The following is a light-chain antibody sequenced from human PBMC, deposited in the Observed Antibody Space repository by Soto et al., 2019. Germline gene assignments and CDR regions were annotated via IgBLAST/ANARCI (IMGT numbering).Light chain of an antibody. J-gene: IGLJ1*01. CDR3: AAWDDRLSGYG. CDR2: SNN. Sequence: QSVLTQPPSTSGTPGQRVNISCSADSCRIAKNYVYWYQQVPGMAPKLLIYSNNQRPSGVPDRFSGSKSGTSASLAISGLRSEDEADYYCAAWDDRLSGYGFGDGTKVTVL. CDR1: SCRIAKNY. V-gene: IGLV1-47*02.